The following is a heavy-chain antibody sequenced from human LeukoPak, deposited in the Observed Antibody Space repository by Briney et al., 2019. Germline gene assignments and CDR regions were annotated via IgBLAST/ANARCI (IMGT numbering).Heavy chain of an antibody. CDR2: ISSNGRNT. CDR3: ARRPLSDGDYIYYDS. V-gene: IGHV3-64*01. CDR1: GFTFSSYP. D-gene: IGHD4-17*01. J-gene: IGHJ4*02. Sequence: PGGSLRLSCAASGFTFSSYPMHWVRQAPGKGLEYVSAISSNGRNTYYANSVKGRFTISRDNSKNTLYLQMGSLRTEDMAVYYCARRPLSDGDYIYYDSWGQGTLVTVSS.